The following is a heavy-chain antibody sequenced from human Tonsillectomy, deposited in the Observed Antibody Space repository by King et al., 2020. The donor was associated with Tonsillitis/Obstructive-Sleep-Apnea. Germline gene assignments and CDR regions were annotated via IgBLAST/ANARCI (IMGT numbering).Heavy chain of an antibody. J-gene: IGHJ3*02. CDR2: FDPEDGET. CDR3: ATGSSYIDAFDI. D-gene: IGHD6-19*01. V-gene: IGHV1-24*01. Sequence: QLVQSGAEVKKPGASVKVCCKVSGYTLTELSMHWVRQAPGKGLEWMGSFDPEDGETIYAQKFQGRVTMTEDTSTDTAYMELSSLTSEDTAVYYCATGSSYIDAFDIWGQGTMVTVSS. CDR1: GYTLTELS.